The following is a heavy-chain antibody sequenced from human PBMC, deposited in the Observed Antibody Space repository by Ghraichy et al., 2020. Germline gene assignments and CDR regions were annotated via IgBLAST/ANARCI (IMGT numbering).Heavy chain of an antibody. CDR2: ISSSSYI. Sequence: LSLTCAASGFTFSSYSMNWVRQAPGKGLEWVSSISSSSYIYYADSVKGRFTISRDNAKNSLYLQMNSLRAEDTAVYYCARVPSSSSWYNLYYYYYMDVWGKGTTVTVSS. J-gene: IGHJ6*03. V-gene: IGHV3-21*01. CDR3: ARVPSSSSWYNLYYYYYMDV. CDR1: GFTFSSYS. D-gene: IGHD6-13*01.